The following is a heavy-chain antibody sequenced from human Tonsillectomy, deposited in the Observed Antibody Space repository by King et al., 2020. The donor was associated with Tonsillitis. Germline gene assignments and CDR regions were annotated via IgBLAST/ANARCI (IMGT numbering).Heavy chain of an antibody. CDR2: IWDDGSNK. CDR3: ARGGGTSNSAFDY. D-gene: IGHD2-2*01. CDR1: GFTFSRYG. J-gene: IGHJ4*02. Sequence: VQLVESGGGVVQPGRSLRLSCAASGFTFSRYGMHWVRQAPGKGLEWVSIIWDDGSNKYYADSVKGRFTIYRDNSKSTLYLQMNSVRAEDTAVYYCARGGGTSNSAFDYWGQGTLVTVSS. V-gene: IGHV3-33*01.